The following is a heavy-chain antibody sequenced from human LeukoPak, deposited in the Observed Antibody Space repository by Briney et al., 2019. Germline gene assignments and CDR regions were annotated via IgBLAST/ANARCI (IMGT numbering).Heavy chain of an antibody. CDR1: GVTLSSYL. V-gene: IGHV3-48*03. D-gene: IGHD3-10*01. CDR2: ISSSADTT. Sequence: PGGSLRLSRAPSGVTLSSYLMNWVRPAPGEGLEWGSYISSSADTTYSADSAKGRFTISRDNATNSLYLQMNSLSDEDRAVYICALQQQHVWYGWGQGTLVTVSS. J-gene: IGHJ4*02. CDR3: ALQQQHVWYG.